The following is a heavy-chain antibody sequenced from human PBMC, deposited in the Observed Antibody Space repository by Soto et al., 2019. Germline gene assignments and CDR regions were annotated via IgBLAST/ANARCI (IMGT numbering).Heavy chain of an antibody. Sequence: SETLSLTCAVYGASFSGYYWSWIRQPPGKGLEWIGEINHSGSTNHNPSLKSRVTISVDTSKNQFSLKLSSVTAADTAVYYCARGYDYIWGSSYYYYMDVWGKGTTVT. CDR3: ARGYDYIWGSSYYYYMDV. CDR2: INHSGST. V-gene: IGHV4-34*01. D-gene: IGHD3-16*01. CDR1: GASFSGYY. J-gene: IGHJ6*03.